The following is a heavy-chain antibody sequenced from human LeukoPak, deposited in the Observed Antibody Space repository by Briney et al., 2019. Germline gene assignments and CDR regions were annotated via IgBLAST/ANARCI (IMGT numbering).Heavy chain of an antibody. CDR1: GYTFTSYA. J-gene: IGHJ5*02. CDR2: INTNTGNP. Sequence: ASVKVSCKASGYTFTSYAMNWVRQAPGQGLEWMGWINTNTGNPTYAQGFTGRFVFSLDTSVSTAYLQISSLKAEDTAVYYCARAVAVAGINWFDPWGQGTLVTVSS. D-gene: IGHD6-19*01. CDR3: ARAVAVAGINWFDP. V-gene: IGHV7-4-1*02.